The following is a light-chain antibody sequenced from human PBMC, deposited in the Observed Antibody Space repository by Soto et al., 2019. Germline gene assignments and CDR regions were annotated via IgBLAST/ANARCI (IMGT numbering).Light chain of an antibody. CDR3: QQYNSWPPIT. J-gene: IGKJ5*01. V-gene: IGKV3-15*01. CDR2: DAS. Sequence: VKPQYPHTLSVSSAERAALSCRASESVSRNLAWYQQKPGQAPRLLIYDASTRATGIPDRFSGGGSGTEFTLTISSLQSEDFVVYYCQQYNSWPPITFGQGTRLEI. CDR1: ESVSRN.